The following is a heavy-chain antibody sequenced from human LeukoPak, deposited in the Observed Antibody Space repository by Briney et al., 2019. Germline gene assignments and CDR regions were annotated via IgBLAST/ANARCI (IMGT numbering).Heavy chain of an antibody. Sequence: PSETLSLTCTVSGGSISSYYWSWIRQPPGKGLEWIGYIYYSGSTNYNPSLKSRVTISVDTSKNQFSLKLSSVTAADTAVYYCATSDSSGWYDFDYWGQGTLVTVSS. CDR3: ATSDSSGWYDFDY. D-gene: IGHD6-19*01. CDR2: IYYSGST. J-gene: IGHJ4*02. CDR1: GGSISSYY. V-gene: IGHV4-59*01.